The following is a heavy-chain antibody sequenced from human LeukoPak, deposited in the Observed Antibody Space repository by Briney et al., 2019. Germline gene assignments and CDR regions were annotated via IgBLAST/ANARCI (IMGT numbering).Heavy chain of an antibody. V-gene: IGHV3-30*03. CDR2: ISYDGRNK. CDR3: GRDLGGRSGY. CDR1: GFTFSSNG. Sequence: PGGSLRLSCAASGFTFSSNGMHWVRQAPGKGLEWVALISYDGRNKYYADSVKGRFSISRDNAKNTLYLQMNSLRAEDTAVYYCGRDLGGRSGYWGQGTLVTVSS. D-gene: IGHD1-26*01. J-gene: IGHJ4*02.